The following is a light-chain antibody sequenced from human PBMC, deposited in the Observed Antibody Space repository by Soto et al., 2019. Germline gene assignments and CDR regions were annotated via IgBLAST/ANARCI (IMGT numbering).Light chain of an antibody. CDR1: QSISSY. V-gene: IGKV1-39*01. J-gene: IGKJ5*01. CDR2: AAS. Sequence: DIQMTQSPSSLSASVGDRVTITCRASQSISSYLNWYQQKPGKAPKLLIYAASSLQSGVPSRFSGSGSGTDFTLTTSSLQPEDSATYYCHQSYSSPPITFAQGTRLKI. CDR3: HQSYSSPPIT.